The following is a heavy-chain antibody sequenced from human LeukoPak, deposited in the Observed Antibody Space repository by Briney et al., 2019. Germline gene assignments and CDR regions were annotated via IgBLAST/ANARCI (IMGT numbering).Heavy chain of an antibody. CDR3: ARAPRGVCSSTSCYGSRSKRTKTWFDP. CDR2: IYYSGST. CDR1: GGSISSGGYY. Sequence: SETLSLTCTVSGGSISSGGYYWSWIRQHPGKGLEWIGYIYYSGSTYYNPSLKSRVTISVDTSKNQFSLKLSSVTAADTAVYYCARAPRGVCSSTSCYGSRSKRTKTWFDPWGQGTLVTVSS. D-gene: IGHD2-2*01. J-gene: IGHJ5*02. V-gene: IGHV4-31*03.